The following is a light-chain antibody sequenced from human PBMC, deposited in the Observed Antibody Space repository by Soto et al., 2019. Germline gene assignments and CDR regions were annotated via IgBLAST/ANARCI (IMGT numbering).Light chain of an antibody. CDR3: SSYTSSRIVI. V-gene: IGLV2-14*01. CDR1: SSDIGGYNY. CDR2: DVI. J-gene: IGLJ2*01. Sequence: QSALTQPASVSGSPGQSITISCTGTSSDIGGYNYVSWYQQHPAKAPKLMIYDVISRPSGVSTRFSGSKSGNTASLTISGLQAEDEADYFCSSYTSSRIVIFGGGTKLTVL.